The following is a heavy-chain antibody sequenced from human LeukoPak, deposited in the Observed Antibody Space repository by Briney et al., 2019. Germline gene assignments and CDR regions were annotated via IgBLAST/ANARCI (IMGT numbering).Heavy chain of an antibody. J-gene: IGHJ1*01. CDR3: ARATIGYSYGFQH. Sequence: SETLSLTCTVSGGSISSYYWSWIRQPPGKGLEWIGYIYYSGTTNYNPSLKSRVTISVDTSKNQFSLKLSSVTAADTAVYYCARATIGYSYGFQHWGQGTLVTVSS. CDR1: GGSISSYY. V-gene: IGHV4-59*01. CDR2: IYYSGTT. D-gene: IGHD5-18*01.